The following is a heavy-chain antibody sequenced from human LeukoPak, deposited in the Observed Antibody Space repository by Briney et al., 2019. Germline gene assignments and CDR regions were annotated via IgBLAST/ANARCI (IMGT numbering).Heavy chain of an antibody. J-gene: IGHJ3*02. CDR2: INHSGST. D-gene: IGHD2-15*01. V-gene: IGHV4-34*01. CDR1: GGSLSGYY. Sequence: SETLSLTCAVYGGSLSGYYWSWIRQPPGKGLEWIGEINHSGSTNYNPSLNSRVTISVDTSKNQFSLKLSSVTAADTAVYYCASGPHVGVVVAGLRDIWGQGTMVTVSS. CDR3: ASGPHVGVVVAGLRDI.